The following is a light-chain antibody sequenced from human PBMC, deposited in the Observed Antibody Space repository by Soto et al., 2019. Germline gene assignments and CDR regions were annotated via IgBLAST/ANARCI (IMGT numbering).Light chain of an antibody. J-gene: IGLJ2*01. Sequence: QSVLTQPPSASVTPGQRVTISCSGSSSNIGRNTVNWYQQVPGTAPKLLIYSDNQRPSGVPDRFSGSKSGTSASRAISGLQSEDEADYYCAAWDDSLNGPVFGGGTKLTV. V-gene: IGLV1-44*01. CDR3: AAWDDSLNGPV. CDR1: SSNIGRNT. CDR2: SDN.